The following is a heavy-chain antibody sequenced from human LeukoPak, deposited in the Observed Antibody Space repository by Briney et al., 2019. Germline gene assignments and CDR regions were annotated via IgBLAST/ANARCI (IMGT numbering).Heavy chain of an antibody. D-gene: IGHD2-2*01. J-gene: IGHJ4*02. CDR1: GYTLTELS. CDR3: AGGRSSTSCLDY. CDR2: FDPEDGET. V-gene: IGHV1-24*01. Sequence: ASVKVSCKVSGYTLTELSMHWVRQAPGKGLEWMGGFDPEDGETIYAQKFQGRVTMTEDTSTDTAYMELSSLRSEGTAVYYCAGGRSSTSCLDYWGQGTLVTVSS.